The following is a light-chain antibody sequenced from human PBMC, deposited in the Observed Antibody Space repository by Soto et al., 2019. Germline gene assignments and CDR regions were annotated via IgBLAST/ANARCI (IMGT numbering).Light chain of an antibody. CDR1: PIISRW. Sequence: DIQMIQSPSTLSACVGDRVTITCRASPIISRWLAWYQQKPGKAPRLLIYKASTLESGVPSRFSGSGTETDFALTISSLQPDDFATYYCQQYNNYAPYTFGQGTKLE. CDR3: QQYNNYAPYT. CDR2: KAS. J-gene: IGKJ2*01. V-gene: IGKV1-5*03.